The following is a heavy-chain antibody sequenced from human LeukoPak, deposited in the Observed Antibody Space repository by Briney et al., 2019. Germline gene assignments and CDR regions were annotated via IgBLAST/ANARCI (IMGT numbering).Heavy chain of an antibody. V-gene: IGHV3-9*01. J-gene: IGHJ4*02. CDR2: ISWNSGSI. CDR3: AKGRSGWYKVPVAY. D-gene: IGHD6-19*01. CDR1: GFTFDDYA. Sequence: GGSLRLSCAASGFTFDDYAMHWVRQAPGKGLEWVSGISWNSGSIGYADSVKGRFTISRDNAKNSLYLQMNSLRAEDTALYYCAKGRSGWYKVPVAYWGQGTLVTVSS.